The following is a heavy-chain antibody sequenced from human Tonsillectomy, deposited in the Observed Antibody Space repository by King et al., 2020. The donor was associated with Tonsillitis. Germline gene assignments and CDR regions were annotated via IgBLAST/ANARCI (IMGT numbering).Heavy chain of an antibody. V-gene: IGHV3-30*18. CDR3: AKGVRQYFGGDCYNFYNNDMDV. D-gene: IGHD2-21*02. Sequence: VQLVESGGGVVQPGRSLRLSCAASGFTFSTYGIHWVRQAPGKGLEWLAVISYDGSNKCYADSVKGRFTVSRDNSKNTLYLQINSLRAEDTAVYYCAKGVRQYFGGDCYNFYNNDMDVWGQGTTVTVSS. CDR2: ISYDGSNK. J-gene: IGHJ6*02. CDR1: GFTFSTYG.